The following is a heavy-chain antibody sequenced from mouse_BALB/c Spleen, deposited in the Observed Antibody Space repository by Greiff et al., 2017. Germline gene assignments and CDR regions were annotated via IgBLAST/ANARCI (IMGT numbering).Heavy chain of an antibody. V-gene: IGHV3-6*02. D-gene: IGHD3-2*01. J-gene: IGHJ2*01. CDR3: ARGAGQLGLHFDY. Sequence: EVKLQESGPGLVKPSQSLSLTCSVTGYSITSGYYWNWIRQFPGNKLEWMGYISYDGSNNYNPSLKNRISITRDTSKNQFFLKLNSVTTEDTATYYCARGAGQLGLHFDYWGQGTTLTVSS. CDR1: GYSITSGYY. CDR2: ISYDGSN.